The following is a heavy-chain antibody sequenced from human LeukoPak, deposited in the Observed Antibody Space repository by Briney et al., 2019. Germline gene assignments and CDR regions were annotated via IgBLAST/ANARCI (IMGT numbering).Heavy chain of an antibody. V-gene: IGHV1-69*01. Sequence: SVKVSCKASGGTFSSYAISWVRQAPGQGLEWMGGITPIFGTANYAQKFQGRVTITADESTSTAYMELSSLRSEDTAVYYCACTMVRGVIGSLLFDYWGQGTLVTVSP. J-gene: IGHJ4*02. CDR3: ACTMVRGVIGSLLFDY. CDR1: GGTFSSYA. CDR2: ITPIFGTA. D-gene: IGHD3-10*01.